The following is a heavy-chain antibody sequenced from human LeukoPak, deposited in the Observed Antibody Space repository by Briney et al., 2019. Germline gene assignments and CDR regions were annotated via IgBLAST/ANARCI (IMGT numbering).Heavy chain of an antibody. V-gene: IGHV3-11*01. CDR2: ISSSGSTI. CDR1: GFTFSDYY. D-gene: IGHD3-22*01. J-gene: IGHJ3*02. CDR3: ARAGGYYDSSGYYYDQDAFDI. Sequence: GGSLRLSCAASGFTFSDYYMGWIRQAPGKGLEWVSYISSSGSTIYYADSVKGRFTISRDNAKNSLYLQMNSLRAEDTAVYYCARAGGYYDSSGYYYDQDAFDIWGQGTMVTVSS.